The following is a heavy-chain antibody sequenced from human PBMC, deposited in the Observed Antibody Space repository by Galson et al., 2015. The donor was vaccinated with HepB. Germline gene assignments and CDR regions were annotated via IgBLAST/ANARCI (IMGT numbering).Heavy chain of an antibody. CDR1: GFTFSSYA. D-gene: IGHD3-16*02. CDR3: AKGDTFGGVIVIDAVRLYYYGMDV. J-gene: IGHJ6*02. V-gene: IGHV3-23*01. Sequence: SLRLSCAASGFTFSSYAMSWVRQAPGKGLEWVSTISGGGGSTYYADSVKGRFTISRDNSKNTLYLQMNSLRAEDTAVYYCAKGDTFGGVIVIDAVRLYYYGMDVWGQGTTVTVSS. CDR2: ISGGGGST.